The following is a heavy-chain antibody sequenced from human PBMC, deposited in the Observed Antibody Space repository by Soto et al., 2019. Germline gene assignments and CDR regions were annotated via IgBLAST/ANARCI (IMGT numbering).Heavy chain of an antibody. CDR2: ISSNSATI. D-gene: IGHD4-17*01. CDR3: VQDMKLGGMTTIHYFDS. V-gene: IGHV3-9*02. Sequence: EVQLVESGGGLVQPGRSLRLSCVASGFIADDYAMHWVRQAPGKGLEWVSGISSNSATINYADSVKGRFTISRDNAKNSLFLQVNSLSPEDTAFYYCVQDMKLGGMTTIHYFDSWGQGTLVTVSS. CDR1: GFIADDYA. J-gene: IGHJ4*02.